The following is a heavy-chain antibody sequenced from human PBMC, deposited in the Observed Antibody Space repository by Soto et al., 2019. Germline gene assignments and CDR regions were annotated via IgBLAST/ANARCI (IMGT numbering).Heavy chain of an antibody. V-gene: IGHV3-9*01. J-gene: IGHJ3*02. CDR2: ISWNSGSI. CDR1: GFTFDDYA. D-gene: IGHD6-19*01. CDR3: AKDIGGGGYSSGWYFPRSAFDI. Sequence: EVQLVESGGGLVQPGRSLRLSCAASGFTFDDYAMHWVRQAPGKGLEWVSGISWNSGSIGYADSVKGRFTISRDNAKNSLYLQMNSLRAEDTALYYCAKDIGGGGYSSGWYFPRSAFDIWGQGTMVTVSS.